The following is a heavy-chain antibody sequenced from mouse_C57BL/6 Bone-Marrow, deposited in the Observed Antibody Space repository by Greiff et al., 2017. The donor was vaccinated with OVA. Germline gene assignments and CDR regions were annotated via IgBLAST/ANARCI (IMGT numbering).Heavy chain of an antibody. J-gene: IGHJ3*01. CDR3: VRQRSSGWGSFAY. CDR1: GFSFNTYA. V-gene: IGHV10-1*01. Sequence: GGGLVQPKGSLKLSCAASGFSFNTYAMNWVRQAPGKGLEWVARIRSKSNNYATYYADSVKDRFTISRDDSESMLYLQMNNLKTEDTAMYYCVRQRSSGWGSFAYWGQGTLVTVSA. CDR2: IRSKSNNYAT. D-gene: IGHD3-2*02.